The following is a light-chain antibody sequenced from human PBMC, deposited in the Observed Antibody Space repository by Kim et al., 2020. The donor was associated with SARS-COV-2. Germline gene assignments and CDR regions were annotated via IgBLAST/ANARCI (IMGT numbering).Light chain of an antibody. Sequence: ETAGLTCSDDKLGDKYACWYRQKPGKSPVFVSNLDSKRPSGIPKRFCGSNYGKTATLTISGTQAMDEAGYYCQAWDSSTVVFGGGTKLTVL. V-gene: IGLV3-1*01. CDR1: KLGDKY. CDR2: LDS. J-gene: IGLJ2*01. CDR3: QAWDSSTVV.